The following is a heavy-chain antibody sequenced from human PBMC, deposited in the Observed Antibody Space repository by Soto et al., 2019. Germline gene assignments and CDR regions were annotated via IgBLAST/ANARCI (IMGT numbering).Heavy chain of an antibody. Sequence: PSQTLSLTCDISGDSVSSNSAAWNWIRQSPLRGLEWLGRTYYRSRWYNEYAVSVKSRITINPDTSKNQFSLQLSSVTPEDTAVYYYARDHVGAPGDYWGQGTLVTVSS. D-gene: IGHD1-26*01. J-gene: IGHJ4*02. CDR3: ARDHVGAPGDY. CDR1: GDSVSSNSAA. V-gene: IGHV6-1*01. CDR2: TYYRSRWYN.